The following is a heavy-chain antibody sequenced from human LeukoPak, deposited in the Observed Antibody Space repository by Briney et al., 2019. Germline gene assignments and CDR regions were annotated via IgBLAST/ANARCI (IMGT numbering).Heavy chain of an antibody. J-gene: IGHJ4*02. CDR1: GFTFSSYT. CDR2: ISSSSSTI. Sequence: PGGSLRLSCAASGFTFSSYTMNWVRQAPGKGLEWVSYISSSSSTIYYADSVKGRFTISRDNAKNSLYLQMNSLRAEDTAVYYCARGSLRFLEWLLFLDYWGQGTLVTVSS. CDR3: ARGSLRFLEWLLFLDY. D-gene: IGHD3-3*01. V-gene: IGHV3-48*01.